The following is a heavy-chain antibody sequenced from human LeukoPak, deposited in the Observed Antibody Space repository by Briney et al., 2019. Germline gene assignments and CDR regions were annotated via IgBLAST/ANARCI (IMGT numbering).Heavy chain of an antibody. V-gene: IGHV4-34*01. CDR2: INHSGST. CDR1: GGSFSGYY. CDR3: ARARELFYFDF. Sequence: SETLSLTCAVYGGSFSGYYWSWIRQPPGKGLEWIGEINHSGSTNYNPSLKSRVTISVDTSKNQFSLKLSSVTAADTAVYYCARARELFYFDFWGQGTVVTVSS. D-gene: IGHD1-26*01. J-gene: IGHJ4*02.